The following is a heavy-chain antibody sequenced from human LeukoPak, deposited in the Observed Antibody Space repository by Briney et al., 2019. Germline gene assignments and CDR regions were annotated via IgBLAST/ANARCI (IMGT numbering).Heavy chain of an antibody. Sequence: GRSLRLSCAASGFSFSDSGMNWVRQAPGKGLEWVAVISYDGSKEYYADPLKGRFTISRDNSKNTLYLQMNSLRVEDTAIYYCARDGGDYWGQGTLVTVSS. D-gene: IGHD3-16*01. CDR2: ISYDGSKE. V-gene: IGHV3-30*03. J-gene: IGHJ4*02. CDR1: GFSFSDSG. CDR3: ARDGGDY.